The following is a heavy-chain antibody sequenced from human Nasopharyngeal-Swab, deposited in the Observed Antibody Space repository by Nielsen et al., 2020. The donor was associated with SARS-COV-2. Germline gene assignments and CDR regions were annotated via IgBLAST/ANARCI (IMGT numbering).Heavy chain of an antibody. CDR1: GYTFTSYV. D-gene: IGHD6-19*01. J-gene: IGHJ1*01. CDR2: INAGNGNT. V-gene: IGHV1-3*01. Sequence: SVKVSCKASGYTFTSYVMHWVRQAPGQRLAWMGWINAGNGNTKYAQNFQGRVTVTRDTSASTAYMELSSLRSEDTAVYYCARAQGVGSGWTLPWHWGQGTLVTVSS. CDR3: ARAQGVGSGWTLPWH.